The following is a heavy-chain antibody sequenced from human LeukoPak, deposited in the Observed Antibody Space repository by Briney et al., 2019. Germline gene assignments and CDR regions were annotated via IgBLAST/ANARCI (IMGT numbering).Heavy chain of an antibody. CDR1: GGSISSSSYY. CDR3: ARHVDYYDSSGYYTADY. Sequence: PSETLSLTCTVSGGSISSSSYYWGWIRQPPGKGLEWIVSIYYSGSTYYNPSLKSRVTISVDTSKNQFSLKLSSVTAADTAVYYCARHVDYYDSSGYYTADYWGQGTLVTVSS. J-gene: IGHJ4*02. D-gene: IGHD3-22*01. CDR2: IYYSGST. V-gene: IGHV4-39*01.